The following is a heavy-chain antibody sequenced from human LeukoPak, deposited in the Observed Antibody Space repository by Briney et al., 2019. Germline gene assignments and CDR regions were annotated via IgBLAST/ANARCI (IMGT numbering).Heavy chain of an antibody. CDR1: GFTFSSYS. Sequence: GGSLRLSCAASGFTFSSYSMNWVRQAPGKGLEWVSYISSSSSTIYYADSVKGRFTISRDNAKNSLYLQMNSLRAEDTAVYYCARTFYGSGSSRYFDYWAREPWSPSPQ. V-gene: IGHV3-48*04. CDR2: ISSSSSTI. CDR3: ARTFYGSGSSRYFDY. D-gene: IGHD3-10*01. J-gene: IGHJ4*02.